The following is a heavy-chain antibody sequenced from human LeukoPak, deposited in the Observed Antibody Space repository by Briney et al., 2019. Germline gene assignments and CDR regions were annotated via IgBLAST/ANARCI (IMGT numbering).Heavy chain of an antibody. V-gene: IGHV3-30*02. CDR2: IRYDGSNQ. CDR1: GFTFNSYG. CDR3: ARDGEDFWSGYSY. J-gene: IGHJ4*02. Sequence: GSLRLSCAAAGFTFNSYGVHWVRQTPGKGLEWVAFIRYDGSNQYYADSVKGRFTISRNNYKNILYLQMNSRGVEDTALYYCARDGEDFWSGYSYWGQGTLVTVSS. D-gene: IGHD3-3*01.